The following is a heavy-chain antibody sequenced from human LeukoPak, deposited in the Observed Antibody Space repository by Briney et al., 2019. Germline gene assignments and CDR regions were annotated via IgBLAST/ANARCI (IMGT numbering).Heavy chain of an antibody. Sequence: ASVKVSCKASGYTFTGYYMHWVRQAPGQGLEWMGWISAYNGNTNYAQKLQGRVTMTTDTSTSTAYMELRSLRSDDTAVYYCARDNYYDSSGHISRALLPDYWGQGTLVTVSS. J-gene: IGHJ4*02. V-gene: IGHV1-18*04. CDR2: ISAYNGNT. CDR3: ARDNYYDSSGHISRALLPDY. D-gene: IGHD3-22*01. CDR1: GYTFTGYY.